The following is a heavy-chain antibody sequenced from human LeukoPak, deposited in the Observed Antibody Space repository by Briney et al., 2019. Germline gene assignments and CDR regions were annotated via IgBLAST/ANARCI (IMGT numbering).Heavy chain of an antibody. CDR1: GFTFDDYG. Sequence: PGGSLRLSCAASGFTFDDYGMSWVSQAPGKGLEGVSDINWSGGSTLYADSVKGRFTISRDNTKNTLYLQMNSLRAEDTALYYCARDLRCSSTSCSSIWGQGTLVTVSS. J-gene: IGHJ4*02. CDR3: ARDLRCSSTSCSSI. V-gene: IGHV3-20*04. D-gene: IGHD2-2*01. CDR2: INWSGGST.